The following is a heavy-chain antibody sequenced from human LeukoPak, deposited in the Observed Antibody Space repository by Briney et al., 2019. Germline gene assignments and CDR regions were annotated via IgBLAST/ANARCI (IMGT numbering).Heavy chain of an antibody. Sequence: GGSLRLSCAASGFTFTTYAMSWVRQAPGKGLEWVSAISGSGDNTYYADSVRGRFTIYRDNSKNTLYLQMNSLRAEDTAVYYCAKSGGRYSGYYFDYWGQGTLVTVSS. CDR3: AKSGGRYSGYYFDY. D-gene: IGHD3-10*01. CDR1: GFTFTTYA. V-gene: IGHV3-23*01. CDR2: ISGSGDNT. J-gene: IGHJ4*02.